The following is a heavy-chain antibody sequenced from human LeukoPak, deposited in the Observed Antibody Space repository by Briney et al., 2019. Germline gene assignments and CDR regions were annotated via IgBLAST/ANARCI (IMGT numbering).Heavy chain of an antibody. V-gene: IGHV1-18*01. CDR3: ASGGGSYSNPEPGRY. CDR1: GYTFTSYG. Sequence: ASVKVSCKASGYTFTSYGISWVRQAPGQGLEWMGWISAYNGNTNYAQKLQGRVTMTTDTSTSTAYMELRSLRSDDTAVYYRASGGGSYSNPEPGRYWGQGTLVTVSS. J-gene: IGHJ4*02. CDR2: ISAYNGNT. D-gene: IGHD4-11*01.